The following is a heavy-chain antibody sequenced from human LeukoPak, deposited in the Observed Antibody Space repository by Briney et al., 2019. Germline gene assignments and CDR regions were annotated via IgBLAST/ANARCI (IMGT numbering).Heavy chain of an antibody. CDR1: GLTFSSNG. V-gene: IGHV3-30*02. D-gene: IGHD1-26*01. Sequence: GGSLRLSCVASGLTFSSNGMHWVRQAPGKGLEWVTFIQYDGSKKYYADSVKGRFTISRDNSKNTLYLEMNSLRAEDTAVYYCARVALGSYRDFDYWGQGTLVTVSS. CDR3: ARVALGSYRDFDY. J-gene: IGHJ4*02. CDR2: IQYDGSKK.